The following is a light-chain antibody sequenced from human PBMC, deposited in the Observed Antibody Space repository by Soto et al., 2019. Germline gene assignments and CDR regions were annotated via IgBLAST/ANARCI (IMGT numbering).Light chain of an antibody. CDR1: QSVTANY. Sequence: EIALTQSPGTLSLSPGERATLSCRASQSVTANYLAWYQQKPGQAPRLLIYAASIGATGIPDRFSDSGSGTDFTLTISRLEPEDFAVYYCLQYGVPLWTFGQGTKV. CDR3: LQYGVPLWT. CDR2: AAS. J-gene: IGKJ1*01. V-gene: IGKV3-20*01.